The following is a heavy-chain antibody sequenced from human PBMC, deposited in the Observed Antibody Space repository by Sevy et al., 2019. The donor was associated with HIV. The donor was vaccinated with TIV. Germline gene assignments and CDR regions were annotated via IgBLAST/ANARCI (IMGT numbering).Heavy chain of an antibody. CDR1: GYTFTSYD. CDR3: ARGRRYYDSSGPLTGYYYYGMDV. Sequence: ASVKVSCKASGYTFTSYDINWVRQATGQGLEWMGWMNPNSGNTGYAQTFQGRVTMTRNTSISTAYMELSSLRSEDTAVYYCARGRRYYDSSGPLTGYYYYGMDVWGQGTTVTVSS. V-gene: IGHV1-8*01. J-gene: IGHJ6*02. CDR2: MNPNSGNT. D-gene: IGHD3-22*01.